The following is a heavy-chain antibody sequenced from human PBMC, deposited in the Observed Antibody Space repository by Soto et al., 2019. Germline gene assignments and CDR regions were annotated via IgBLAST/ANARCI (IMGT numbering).Heavy chain of an antibody. J-gene: IGHJ6*02. CDR1: GFTFISYA. Sequence: GGSLRLSCAASGFTFISYAIHWFRHSPGKWLEWVAVISYDGSNKYYADSVKGRFTISRDNSKNTLYLQMNSLRAEDTAVYYCARDGSGRQLRYFDWLSLYYYYGMDVWGQGTTVTV. CDR3: ARDGSGRQLRYFDWLSLYYYYGMDV. V-gene: IGHV3-30-3*01. CDR2: ISYDGSNK. D-gene: IGHD3-9*01.